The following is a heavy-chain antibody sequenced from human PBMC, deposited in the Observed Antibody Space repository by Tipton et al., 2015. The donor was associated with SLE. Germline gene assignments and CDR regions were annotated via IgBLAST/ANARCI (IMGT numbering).Heavy chain of an antibody. J-gene: IGHJ4*02. D-gene: IGHD3-22*01. V-gene: IGHV4-34*01. CDR1: GGSFSGYY. CDR3: ARGRSSGYLPDY. CDR2: INHSGST. Sequence: TLSLTCAVYGGSFSGYYWSWIRQPPGKGLEWIGEINHSGSTNYNPSLKSRVTISVDTSKNQFSLKLSSVTAADTAVYYCARGRSSGYLPDYWGQGTLVTVSS.